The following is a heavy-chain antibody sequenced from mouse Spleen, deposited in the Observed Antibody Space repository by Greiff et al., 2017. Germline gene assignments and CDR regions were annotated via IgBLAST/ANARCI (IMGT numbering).Heavy chain of an antibody. D-gene: IGHD1-1*01. CDR1: GYTFTSYW. CDR3: ARFPYFTTVVDWYFDV. Sequence: QVQLQQPGAELVRPGSSVKLSCKASGYTFTSYWMHWVKQRPIQGLEWIGNIDPSDSETHYNQKFKDKATLTVDKSSSTAYMQLSSLTSEDSAVYYCARFPYFTTVVDWYFDVWGAGTTVTVSS. J-gene: IGHJ1*01. V-gene: IGHV1-52*01. CDR2: IDPSDSET.